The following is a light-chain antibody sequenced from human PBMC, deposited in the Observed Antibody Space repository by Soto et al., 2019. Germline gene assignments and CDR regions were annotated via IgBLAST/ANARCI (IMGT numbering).Light chain of an antibody. Sequence: SVLTQPPPASGSPGQSVTISCPGTSSGVGAYNFVSWYQQHPGEAPKLMIYEIRKRPSGVPDRFSGSKSGNTASLTVSGLQAEYEADYYCSSYTTSATNVFGSGTKVTVL. CDR2: EIR. CDR1: SSGVGAYNF. J-gene: IGLJ1*01. CDR3: SSYTTSATNV. V-gene: IGLV2-8*01.